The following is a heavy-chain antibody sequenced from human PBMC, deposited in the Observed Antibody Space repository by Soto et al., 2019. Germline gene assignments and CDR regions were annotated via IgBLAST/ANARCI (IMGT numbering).Heavy chain of an antibody. V-gene: IGHV3-74*01. CDR3: ARDRNLHGYCSGGSCDRIQLWLIDY. CDR2: INSDGSST. CDR1: GFTFSSYW. Sequence: PGGSLRLSCAASGFTFSSYWMHWVRQAPGKGLVWVSRINSDGSSTSYADSVKGRFTISRDNAKNTLYLQMNSLRAEDTAVYYCARDRNLHGYCSGGSCDRIQLWLIDYWGQGTLVTVSS. J-gene: IGHJ4*02. D-gene: IGHD2-15*01.